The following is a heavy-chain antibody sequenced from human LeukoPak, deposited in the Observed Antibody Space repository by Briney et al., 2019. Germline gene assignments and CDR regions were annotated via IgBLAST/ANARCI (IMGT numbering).Heavy chain of an antibody. Sequence: GGSLRLSCVASGFPFTSYNMHWVRQAPGKGLEWVAFIRHDGNHKNCADSVKGRFTISRDNSKNTLSLQMNSLRAEDTAVYYCAKDKNDYGDYYYMDVWGKGTTVTVSS. CDR3: AKDKNDYGDYYYMDV. J-gene: IGHJ6*03. CDR1: GFPFTSYN. CDR2: IRHDGNHK. V-gene: IGHV3-30*02. D-gene: IGHD4-17*01.